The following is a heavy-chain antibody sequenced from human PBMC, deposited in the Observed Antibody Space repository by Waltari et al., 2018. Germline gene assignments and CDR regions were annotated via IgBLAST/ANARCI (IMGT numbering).Heavy chain of an antibody. CDR3: AKGRYSGYGLYYYMDV. D-gene: IGHD5-12*01. J-gene: IGHJ6*03. Sequence: QVQLVESGGGVVQPGRSLRLSCAASGFTFSSYGMHWVRQATGKGLEWVAVIWYDGSNKYYADSVKGRFTISRDNSKNTLYLQMNSLRAEDTAVYYCAKGRYSGYGLYYYMDVCGKGTTVTVSS. CDR1: GFTFSSYG. V-gene: IGHV3-33*06. CDR2: IWYDGSNK.